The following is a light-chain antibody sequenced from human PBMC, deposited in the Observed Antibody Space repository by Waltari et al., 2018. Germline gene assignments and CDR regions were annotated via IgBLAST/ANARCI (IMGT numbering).Light chain of an antibody. Sequence: QSALTQPPSASGSPGQSVTISCTGTSSDVGGYNFVSWYQQLPGKVPKLMIYEVSKRPSGVPDRFSGSKSGNTASLTVSGLQAEDEADYYCSSYVGRKNFVVFGGGTKLTVV. V-gene: IGLV2-8*01. J-gene: IGLJ2*01. CDR2: EVS. CDR1: SSDVGGYNF. CDR3: SSYVGRKNFVV.